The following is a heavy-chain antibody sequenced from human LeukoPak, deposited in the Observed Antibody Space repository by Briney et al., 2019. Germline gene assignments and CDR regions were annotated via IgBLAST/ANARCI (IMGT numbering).Heavy chain of an antibody. CDR1: GYSFTTYW. V-gene: IGHV5-51*01. J-gene: IGHJ4*02. D-gene: IGHD2-2*01. CDR2: IYPADSTA. CDR3: ATPYPREYCSSTTCYFNY. Sequence: GESLKISCKASGYSFTTYWIGWVRQVPGKGLEWVGIIYPADSTAKYSPSFQGQVTISVDKSISTAYLQWSRLEASDTAVYYCATPYPREYCSSTTCYFNYWGQGTLVTVSS.